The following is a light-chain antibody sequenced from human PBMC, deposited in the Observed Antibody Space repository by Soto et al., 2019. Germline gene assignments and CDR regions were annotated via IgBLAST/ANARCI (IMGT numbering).Light chain of an antibody. V-gene: IGKV1-5*01. J-gene: IGKJ1*01. CDR2: DAS. Sequence: DIKMTQSPFTLSASVGERVTITCRASQSISSWLSWYQQKPGKAPQLLIYDASSLESGVPSTFIGSGSGTEFTLTIISLQPDDFSTDYCQQYNIYSWTFGQGTKVDI. CDR1: QSISSW. CDR3: QQYNIYSWT.